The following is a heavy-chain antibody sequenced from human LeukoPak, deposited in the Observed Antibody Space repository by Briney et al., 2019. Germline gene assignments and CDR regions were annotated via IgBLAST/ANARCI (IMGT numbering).Heavy chain of an antibody. V-gene: IGHV3-48*04. CDR1: GFTFSSHS. D-gene: IGHD3-22*01. Sequence: PGGSLRLSCAASGFTFSSHSMNWVRQAPGEGLEWISYITRTSSTIYYADSVKGRFTISRDNAKNSLYLQMNSLRAEDTAVYYCARDGDYHYDSSGYYYWGQGTLVTVSS. CDR3: ARDGDYHYDSSGYYY. CDR2: ITRTSSTI. J-gene: IGHJ4*02.